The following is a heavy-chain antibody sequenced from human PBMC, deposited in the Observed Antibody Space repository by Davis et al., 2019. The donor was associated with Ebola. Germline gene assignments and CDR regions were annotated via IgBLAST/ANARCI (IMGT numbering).Heavy chain of an antibody. V-gene: IGHV3-23*01. Sequence: GESLKISCAASGFTFSSYAMSRVRQAPGEGLEWVSTIGGSGETTYYADSVEGRFTVSRDNSKNILFLQMRSLRAEDTAIYYCARSSAATIGFDPGGQGTPVTVSS. J-gene: IGHJ5*02. CDR1: GFTFSSYA. CDR3: ARSSAATIGFDP. D-gene: IGHD2-2*01. CDR2: IGGSGETT.